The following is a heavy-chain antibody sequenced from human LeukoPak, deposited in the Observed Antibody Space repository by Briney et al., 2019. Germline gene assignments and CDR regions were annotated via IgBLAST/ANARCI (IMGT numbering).Heavy chain of an antibody. J-gene: IGHJ4*02. V-gene: IGHV1-46*01. CDR3: ARAGLLVGGFDY. CDR2: VNPSGGST. Sequence: ASVKISCKTSGYTFTSYYMHWVRQAPGQGLEWMGIVNPSGGSTSYAQKFQGRATMTRDTSTSTLYMELSSLRSEDTAVYYCARAGLLVGGFDYWGQGTLVTVSS. D-gene: IGHD2-21*02. CDR1: GYTFTSYY.